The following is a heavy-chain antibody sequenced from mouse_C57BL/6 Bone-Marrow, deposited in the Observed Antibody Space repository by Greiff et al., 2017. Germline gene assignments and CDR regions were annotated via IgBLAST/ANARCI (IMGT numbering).Heavy chain of an antibody. D-gene: IGHD1-1*01. V-gene: IGHV1-55*01. CDR3: ARGGTVVATDWYFDV. CDR1: GYTFTSYW. CDR2: IYPGSGST. Sequence: QVQLQQPGAELVKPGASVKMSCKASGYTFTSYWITWVKQRPGQGLEWIGDIYPGSGSTNYHEKFKSKATLTVDTSSSTAYMQPSILTSEDTAVYYCARGGTVVATDWYFDVWGTGTTVTVSS. J-gene: IGHJ1*03.